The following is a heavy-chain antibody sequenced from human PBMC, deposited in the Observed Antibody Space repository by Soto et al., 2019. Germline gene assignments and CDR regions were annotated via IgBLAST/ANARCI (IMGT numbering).Heavy chain of an antibody. V-gene: IGHV5-51*01. Sequence: GATLKISCKGSGYNFNIYWICWVRQMPGKGLEWMGGIYPGDSDTRYSPFFQGQVPISADKSISPAYLQWSSLKASDTAMYYCARHNRYSSTWFEGWFDPWGQGTLVTVSS. CDR2: IYPGDSDT. CDR3: ARHNRYSSTWFEGWFDP. D-gene: IGHD6-13*01. J-gene: IGHJ5*02. CDR1: GYNFNIYW.